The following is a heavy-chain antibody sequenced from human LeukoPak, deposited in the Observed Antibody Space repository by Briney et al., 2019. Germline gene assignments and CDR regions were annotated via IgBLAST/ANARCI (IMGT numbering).Heavy chain of an antibody. V-gene: IGHV3-23*01. D-gene: IGHD3-10*01. CDR1: GFTFSSSA. CDR2: ISGSGDRT. CDR3: AKGYYGSGSYGWFDY. J-gene: IGHJ4*02. Sequence: GGSLRLSCAAPGFTFSSSAMSWVRQAPGKGLEWVSTISGSGDRTYYADSVKGRFTISRDNSKNTLFLHMNSLRAEDTAVYSCAKGYYGSGSYGWFDYWGQGTLVTVSS.